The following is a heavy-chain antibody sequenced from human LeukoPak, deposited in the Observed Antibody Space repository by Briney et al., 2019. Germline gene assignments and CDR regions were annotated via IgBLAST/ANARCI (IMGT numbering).Heavy chain of an antibody. CDR3: ARGGFYCGDDCYVDY. CDR1: GGSLSYYY. V-gene: IGHV4-34*01. D-gene: IGHD2-21*02. CDR2: INRSGST. J-gene: IGHJ4*02. Sequence: PSKTLSLTCAVYGGSLSYYYWSWIRQSPEKGLEWIGEINRSGSTNYNPSLKSRVSISVDTSKNQFSLKLSSVTAADTAVYYCARGGFYCGDDCYVDYWGQGTLVTVSS.